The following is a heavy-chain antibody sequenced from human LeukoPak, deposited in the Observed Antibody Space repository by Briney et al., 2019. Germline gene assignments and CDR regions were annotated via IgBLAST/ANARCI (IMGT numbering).Heavy chain of an antibody. CDR3: ARVGTYYYGSGSYYLDY. CDR2: IYTSGST. Sequence: SETLSLTCTVSGGSISGYYWGWVRQPAGKALESIGRIYTSGSTNYNPSLKSRVTMSVDTSKNQFSLKLSSVTAADTAVYYCARVGTYYYGSGSYYLDYWGQGTLVTVSS. D-gene: IGHD3-10*01. CDR1: GGSISGYY. J-gene: IGHJ4*02. V-gene: IGHV4-4*07.